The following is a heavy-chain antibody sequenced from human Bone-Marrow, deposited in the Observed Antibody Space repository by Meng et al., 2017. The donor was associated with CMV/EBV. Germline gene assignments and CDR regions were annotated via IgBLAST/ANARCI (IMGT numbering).Heavy chain of an antibody. V-gene: IGHV1-2*02. Sequence: ASVKVSCKASGGTFSSYAISWVRQAPGQGLEWMGWINPNSGGTNYAQKFQGRVTMTRDTSISTAYMELSRLRSDDTAVYYCARVVPPPWIVGGTGSVGAFDMWGQGTMVTVSS. CDR2: INPNSGGT. CDR1: GGTFSSYA. D-gene: IGHD1-26*01. CDR3: ARVVPPPWIVGGTGSVGAFDM. J-gene: IGHJ3*02.